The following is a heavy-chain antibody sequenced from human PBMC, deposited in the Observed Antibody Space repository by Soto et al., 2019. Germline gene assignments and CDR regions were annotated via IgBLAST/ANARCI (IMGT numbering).Heavy chain of an antibody. CDR2: IYSGGST. J-gene: IGHJ6*03. V-gene: IGHV3-66*01. CDR1: GFTVSSNY. CDR3: AREDLYGSGSYSAYYYYYYMDV. Sequence: GGSLRLSCAASGFTVSSNYMSWVRQAPGKGLEWVSVIYSGGSTYYADSVKGRFTISRDNSKNTLYLQMNSLRAEDTAVYYCAREDLYGSGSYSAYYYYYYMDVWGKGTTVTVSS. D-gene: IGHD3-10*01.